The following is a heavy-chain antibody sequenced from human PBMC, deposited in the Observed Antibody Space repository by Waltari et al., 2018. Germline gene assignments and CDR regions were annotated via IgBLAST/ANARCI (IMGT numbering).Heavy chain of an antibody. D-gene: IGHD3-3*01. J-gene: IGHJ4*02. CDR1: GYTFTDSY. CDR3: ATWGFWSGSPSCDY. Sequence: EVQLVQSGAEVKKPGATVKISCKVSGYTFTDSYMHWVQQAPGKGLDGRGLVDPEDGETIYAEKFQGRVTITADTSTDTAYMELSSLRSEATAVYYCATWGFWSGSPSCDYWGQGTLVTVSS. V-gene: IGHV1-69-2*01. CDR2: VDPEDGET.